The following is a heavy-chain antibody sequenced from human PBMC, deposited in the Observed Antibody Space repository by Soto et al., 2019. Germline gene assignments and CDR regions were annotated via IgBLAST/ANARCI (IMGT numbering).Heavy chain of an antibody. V-gene: IGHV3-30*18. CDR3: AKDLSYQLLYYYYGMDV. CDR1: GFTFSSYG. CDR2: ISYDGSNK. Sequence: LRLSCAASGFTFSSYGMHWVRQAPGKGLEWVAVISYDGSNKYYADSVKGRFTISRDNSKNTLYLQMNSLRAEDTAVYYCAKDLSYQLLYYYYGMDVWGQGTTVTV. J-gene: IGHJ6*02. D-gene: IGHD2-2*01.